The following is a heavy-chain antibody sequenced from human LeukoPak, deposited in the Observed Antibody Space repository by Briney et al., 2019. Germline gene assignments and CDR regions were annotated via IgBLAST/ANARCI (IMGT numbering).Heavy chain of an antibody. CDR1: GFTFSSYA. V-gene: IGHV3-23*01. CDR3: ARASSIGGPFDY. CDR2: ISGSGSGT. J-gene: IGHJ4*02. D-gene: IGHD3-16*01. Sequence: GGSLRLSCAASGFTFSSYAMSWVRQAPGKGLDCVSVISGSGSGTYHADSVKGRFTISRHNSKNTLYLQMNSLRAGDTAVYYCARASSIGGPFDYWGQGTLVTVSS.